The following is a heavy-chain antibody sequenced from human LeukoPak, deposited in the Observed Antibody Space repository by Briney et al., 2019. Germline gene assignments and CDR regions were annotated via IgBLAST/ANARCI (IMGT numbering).Heavy chain of an antibody. J-gene: IGHJ4*02. Sequence: EASVKVSCKASGGTFSSYAISWVRQAPGQGLEWMGGTIPIFGTANYAQKFQGRVTITTDESTSTAYMELSSLRSEDTAVYYCARTNDYGDYALLFWGQGTLVTVSS. CDR3: ARTNDYGDYALLF. CDR2: TIPIFGTA. V-gene: IGHV1-69*05. D-gene: IGHD4-17*01. CDR1: GGTFSSYA.